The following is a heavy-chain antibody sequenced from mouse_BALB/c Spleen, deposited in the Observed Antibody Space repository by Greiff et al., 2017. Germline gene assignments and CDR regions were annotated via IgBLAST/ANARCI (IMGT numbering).Heavy chain of an antibody. CDR3: VRVFDGSSYGYAMDY. CDR2: IWTGGGT. V-gene: IGHV2-9-2*01. J-gene: IGHJ4*01. CDR1: GFSLTSYD. Sequence: QVQLQQSGPGLVAPSQSLSITCTVSGFSLTSYDISWIRQPPGKGLEWLGVIWTGGGTNYNSAFMSRLSISKDNSKSQVFLKMNSLQTDDTAIYYCVRVFDGSSYGYAMDYWGQGTSVTVSS. D-gene: IGHD1-1*01.